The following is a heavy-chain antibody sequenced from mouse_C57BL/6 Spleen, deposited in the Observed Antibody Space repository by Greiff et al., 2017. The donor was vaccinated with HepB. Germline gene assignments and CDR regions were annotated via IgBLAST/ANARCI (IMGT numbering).Heavy chain of an antibody. CDR2: IDPSDSYT. CDR1: GYTFTSCW. CDR3: ARWGYYVYFDY. V-gene: IGHV1-50*01. J-gene: IGHJ2*01. Sequence: QVQLQQPGAELVKPGASVKLSCKASGYTFTSCWMQWVKQRPGQGLEWIGEIDPSDSYTNYNQKFKGKATLNVDTSSSTAYMQLSSLTSEDSAVYYCARWGYYVYFDYWGQGTTLTVSS. D-gene: IGHD2-3*01.